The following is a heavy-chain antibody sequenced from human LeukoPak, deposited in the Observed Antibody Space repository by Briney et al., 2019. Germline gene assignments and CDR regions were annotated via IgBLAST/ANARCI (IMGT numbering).Heavy chain of an antibody. CDR1: GYTFTSYG. D-gene: IGHD3-10*01. J-gene: IGHJ4*02. CDR3: ARDSVDGSGTYYNDSPDY. CDR2: ISAYNGNT. V-gene: IGHV1-18*01. Sequence: ASVKVSCKASGYTFTSYGISWVRQAPGQGLEWMAWISAYNGNTDYAQNLRGRVTMTTDTSTSTAYMELRSLRSDDTAVYYCARDSVDGSGTYYNDSPDYWGQGTLVTASS.